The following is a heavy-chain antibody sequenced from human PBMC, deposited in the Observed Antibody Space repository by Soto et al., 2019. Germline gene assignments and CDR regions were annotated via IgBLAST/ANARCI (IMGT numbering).Heavy chain of an antibody. CDR3: ARANRPPENYYFDY. CDR1: GGTFSSYA. V-gene: IGHV1-69*12. Sequence: QVQLVQSGAEVKKPGSSVKVSCKASGGTFSSYAISWVRQAPGQGLEWMGGIIPIFGTANYAQKFQGRVTXXAXEXXSTAYMELSSLRSEDTAVYYCARANRPPENYYFDYWGQGTLVTVSS. J-gene: IGHJ4*02. CDR2: IIPIFGTA.